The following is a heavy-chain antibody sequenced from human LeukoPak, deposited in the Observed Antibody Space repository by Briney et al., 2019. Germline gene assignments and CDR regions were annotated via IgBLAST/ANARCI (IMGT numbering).Heavy chain of an antibody. J-gene: IGHJ4*02. D-gene: IGHD6-13*01. CDR2: IKQDGSEK. V-gene: IGHV3-7*01. Sequence: PGGSLRLSCAACGFTFSTYWMSWVRQAPGKGLEWVANIKQDGSEKYYVDSVKGRFTISRDNAKNSVFLQMNSLRAEDTAVYYCARGGFWYGYWGQGTLVTVSS. CDR3: ARGGFWYGY. CDR1: GFTFSTYW.